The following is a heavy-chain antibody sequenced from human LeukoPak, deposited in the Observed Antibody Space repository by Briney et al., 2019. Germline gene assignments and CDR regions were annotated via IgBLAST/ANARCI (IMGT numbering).Heavy chain of an antibody. CDR1: GGSISSSNW. CDR2: IYHSGST. D-gene: IGHD3-16*02. Sequence: SETLSLTCAVSGGSISSSNWWSWVRQPPGKGLEWIGEIYHSGSTNYNPSLKSRVTISVDKSKNQFSLKLSSVTAADTAVYYCAAGLLGGWGYRSEYFQHWGQGTLVTVSS. V-gene: IGHV4-4*02. CDR3: AAGLLGGWGYRSEYFQH. J-gene: IGHJ1*01.